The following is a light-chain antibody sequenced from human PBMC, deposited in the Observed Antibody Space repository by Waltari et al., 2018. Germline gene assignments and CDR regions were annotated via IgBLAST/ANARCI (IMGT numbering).Light chain of an antibody. CDR3: QHYDRSPLFT. Sequence: EIVLAQSPGTLSLSPGARATLSCRASQSVGSTYLAWYQQKPGQAPRLLIYGASSRAPGIPDRFSGSGSGTDFTLTINRLEPEDFAVYYCQHYDRSPLFTFGPGTRVDVK. CDR2: GAS. CDR1: QSVGSTY. J-gene: IGKJ3*01. V-gene: IGKV3-20*01.